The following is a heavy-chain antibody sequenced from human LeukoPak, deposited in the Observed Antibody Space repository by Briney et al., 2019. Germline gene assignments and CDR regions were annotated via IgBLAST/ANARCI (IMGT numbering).Heavy chain of an antibody. CDR2: FSGSGGST. CDR3: AKDVGYCSSTTCYKPFDY. D-gene: IGHD2-2*02. J-gene: IGHJ4*02. CDR1: GFTFSNYD. V-gene: IGHV3-23*01. Sequence: GGSLRLSCAASGFTFSNYDMSWVRQAPGKGLEWVSAFSGSGGSTYYADSVKGRFTISRGNSKNTLYLQMNSLRAEDTAVYYCAKDVGYCSSTTCYKPFDYWGQGTLVTVSS.